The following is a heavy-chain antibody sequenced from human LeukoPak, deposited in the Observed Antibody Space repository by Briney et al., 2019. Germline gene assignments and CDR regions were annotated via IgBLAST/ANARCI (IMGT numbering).Heavy chain of an antibody. Sequence: SETLSLTCAVSGDSISTSAYYWDWSRQPPGKGLEWIGNIYYDGNTRYNPSLKSRGTISVDRSKNQFSLKLSSVTAADTAVYYCARRYYYGSGSPEYWGQGTQVTVSS. D-gene: IGHD3-10*01. CDR2: IYYDGNT. J-gene: IGHJ4*02. CDR3: ARRYYYGSGSPEY. V-gene: IGHV4-39*01. CDR1: GDSISTSAYY.